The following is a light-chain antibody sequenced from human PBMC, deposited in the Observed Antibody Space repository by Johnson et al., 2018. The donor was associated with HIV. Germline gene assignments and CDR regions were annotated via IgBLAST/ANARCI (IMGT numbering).Light chain of an antibody. V-gene: IGLV1-51*01. J-gene: IGLJ1*01. CDR3: GTWDDSLSTGGV. CDR2: DNN. Sequence: QSVLTQPPSVSAAPGQKVTISCSGSSSNIGNNYVSWYQQLAGTAPKLLIYDNNKRPSGIPDRFSGSKSGTSATLGITGLQTGDEAEYYCGTWDDSLSTGGVFGAGTKVNVL. CDR1: SSNIGNNY.